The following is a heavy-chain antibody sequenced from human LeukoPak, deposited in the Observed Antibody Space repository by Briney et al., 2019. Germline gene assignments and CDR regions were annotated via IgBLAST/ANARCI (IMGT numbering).Heavy chain of an antibody. CDR1: GFTFDDYA. D-gene: IGHD4-23*01. V-gene: IGHV3-30*03. CDR3: ARDWGRGNSYYFDY. Sequence: GRSLRLSCAASGFTFDDYAMHWVRLAPGKGLECVAVVSHDESKKNYGESVKGRFTISRDNSANSVYLQMDSLTIEDTAVYFCARDWGRGNSYYFDYWGQGTLVTVSS. J-gene: IGHJ4*02. CDR2: VSHDESKK.